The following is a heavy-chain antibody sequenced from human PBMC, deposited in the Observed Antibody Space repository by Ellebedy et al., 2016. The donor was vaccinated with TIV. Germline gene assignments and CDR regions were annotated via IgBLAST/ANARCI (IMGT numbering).Heavy chain of an antibody. Sequence: MPSETLSLTCTVSGGSISSSDYYWGWIRQPPGKGLEWIGSIYYSGSTKYNPSLKSRVTISGDTSNNQFSLKLSSVTAADTAVYYCAREGGLRYFDWPETPFDYWGQGTTVTVSS. CDR2: IYYSGST. J-gene: IGHJ4*03. CDR3: AREGGLRYFDWPETPFDY. V-gene: IGHV4-39*02. D-gene: IGHD3-9*01. CDR1: GGSISSSDYY.